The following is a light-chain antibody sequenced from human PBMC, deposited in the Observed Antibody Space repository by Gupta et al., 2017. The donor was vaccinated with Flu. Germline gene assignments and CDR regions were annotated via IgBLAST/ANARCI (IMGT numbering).Light chain of an antibody. CDR3: QVWDSDSDHHVI. CDR2: DDS. J-gene: IGLJ2*01. Sequence: SYVLTPPPSVSVAPGQTARITCGGDNIETKSVHWYQQRPGQAPVLVIYDDSDRPSGIPERFSGFNSGNTATLTIARVETGDEADYYCQVWDSDSDHHVIFGGGTKLTVL. V-gene: IGLV3-21*02. CDR1: NIETKS.